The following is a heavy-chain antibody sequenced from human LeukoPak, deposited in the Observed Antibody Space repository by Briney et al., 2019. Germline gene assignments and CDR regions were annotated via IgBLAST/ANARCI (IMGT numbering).Heavy chain of an antibody. D-gene: IGHD6-6*01. CDR1: GGSFSGYY. Sequence: SETLSLTCAVYGGSFSGYYWSWIRQPPGKGLEWIGEINHSGSTNYNPSLKSRVSISVDTSKNQFSLKLSSVTAADTAVYYCARGLGAARPMFDYWGQGTLVAVSS. CDR2: INHSGST. J-gene: IGHJ4*02. CDR3: ARGLGAARPMFDY. V-gene: IGHV4-34*01.